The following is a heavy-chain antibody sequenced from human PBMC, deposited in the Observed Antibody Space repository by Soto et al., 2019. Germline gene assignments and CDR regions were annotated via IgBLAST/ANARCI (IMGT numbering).Heavy chain of an antibody. V-gene: IGHV3-53*01. CDR2: IYSGGST. D-gene: IGHD3-22*01. CDR3: ARDRVESGYPEYFQH. Sequence: EVKLVESGGGLIQPGGSLRLSCAASGFTVSSNYMSWVRQAPGKGLEWVSVIYSGGSTYYADSVKGRFTISRDNSKNTLYLQMNSLRAEDTAVYYCARDRVESGYPEYFQHWGQGPLVTVSS. CDR1: GFTVSSNY. J-gene: IGHJ1*01.